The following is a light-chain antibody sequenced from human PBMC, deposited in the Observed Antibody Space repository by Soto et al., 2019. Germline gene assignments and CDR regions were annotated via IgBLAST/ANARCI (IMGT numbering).Light chain of an antibody. V-gene: IGKV1-27*01. J-gene: IGKJ3*01. CDR3: QKYRSAPST. Sequence: DIQMTQSPSSLSASVGDRVTITCRASQGISNYVAWYQQKPGTIPKLLIYAASTLQSGVPSRFSGSGFGTDFTLDIIRLHSEDVATYYSQKYRSAPSTFGHRTKVEI. CDR2: AAS. CDR1: QGISNY.